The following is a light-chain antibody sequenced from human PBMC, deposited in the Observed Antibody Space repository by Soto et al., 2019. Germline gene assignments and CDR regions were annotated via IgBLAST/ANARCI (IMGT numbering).Light chain of an antibody. CDR2: ANN. V-gene: IGLV1-40*01. Sequence: QSVLTQPPSVSGAPGQRVTISCTGNSSNIGSPFDVHWYQHLPGTAPRLLIYANNNRPSGVPDRFSGSKSGTSASLAITGLQGDDEADYYCQSFDSRLRAPVFGGGTQLTVL. CDR3: QSFDSRLRAPV. CDR1: SSNIGSPFD. J-gene: IGLJ2*01.